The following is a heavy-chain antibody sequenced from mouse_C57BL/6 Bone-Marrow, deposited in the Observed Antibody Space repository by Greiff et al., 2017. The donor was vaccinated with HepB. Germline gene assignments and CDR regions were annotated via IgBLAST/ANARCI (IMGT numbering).Heavy chain of an antibody. CDR2: ISSGGSYT. Sequence: EVQLVESGGDLVKPGGSLKLSCAASGFTFSSYGMSWVRQTPDKRLEWVATISSGGSYTYYPDSVKGRFTISRDNAKNTLYLQMSSLKSEDTAMYYCARRGYYYGSSYEGFFDYWGQGTTLTVSS. V-gene: IGHV5-6*01. D-gene: IGHD1-1*01. CDR3: ARRGYYYGSSYEGFFDY. CDR1: GFTFSSYG. J-gene: IGHJ2*01.